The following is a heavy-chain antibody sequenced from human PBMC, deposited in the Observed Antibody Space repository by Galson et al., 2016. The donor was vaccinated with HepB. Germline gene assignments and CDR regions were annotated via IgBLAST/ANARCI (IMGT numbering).Heavy chain of an antibody. CDR2: IYTDGSVT. D-gene: IGHD6-6*01. J-gene: IGHJ6*02. V-gene: IGHV3-74*01. CDR1: GFTFSSFA. Sequence: SLRLSCAASGFTFSSFAIHWVRQAPGKGLVWVSRIYTDGSVTSYADSIKGSLTISRDNAKPTVYLQLTSLRGEDTAVYYCTSGSSHGLDVWGQGTTVTVSS. CDR3: TSGSSHGLDV.